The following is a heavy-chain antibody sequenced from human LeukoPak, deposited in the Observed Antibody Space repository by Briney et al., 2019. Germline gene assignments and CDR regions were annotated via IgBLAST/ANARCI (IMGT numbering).Heavy chain of an antibody. J-gene: IGHJ4*02. CDR1: GYTFTSYG. V-gene: IGHV1-69*13. D-gene: IGHD6-6*01. Sequence: SVKVSCKASGYTFTSYGISWVRQAPGQGLEWVGGIIPIFGTANYAQKFQGRVTITADESTSTAYMELSSLRSEDTAVYYCARDPVPNAYSSSSTGYWGQGTLVTVSS. CDR3: ARDPVPNAYSSSSTGY. CDR2: IIPIFGTA.